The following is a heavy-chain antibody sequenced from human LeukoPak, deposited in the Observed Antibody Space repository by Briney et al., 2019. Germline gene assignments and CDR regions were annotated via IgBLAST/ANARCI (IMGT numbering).Heavy chain of an antibody. J-gene: IGHJ4*02. Sequence: PSETLSLTCSVSGGSINSYYWSWIRQSPGRGLEWIGNIYSAGSTNYNPSLRSRVTMSVDTSKNQFSLKLNSVTAADTAVYYCARQSVLIPVFDYWGQGTLVTVSS. CDR1: GGSINSYY. V-gene: IGHV4-4*09. CDR2: IYSAGST. CDR3: ARQSVLIPVFDY. D-gene: IGHD3-22*01.